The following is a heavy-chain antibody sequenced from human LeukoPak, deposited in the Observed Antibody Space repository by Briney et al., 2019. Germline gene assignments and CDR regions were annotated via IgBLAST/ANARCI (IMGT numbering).Heavy chain of an antibody. J-gene: IGHJ4*02. CDR3: AREPLLLWFGEYT. CDR2: INHSGST. V-gene: IGHV4-34*01. CDR1: GGSFSGYY. D-gene: IGHD3-10*01. Sequence: SETLSLTCAVYGGSFSGYYWSWIRQPPGKGLEWIGEINHSGSTNYNPSLKSRVTISVDTSKNQFSLKLSSVTAADTAVYYCAREPLLLWFGEYTWGQGTLVTVPS.